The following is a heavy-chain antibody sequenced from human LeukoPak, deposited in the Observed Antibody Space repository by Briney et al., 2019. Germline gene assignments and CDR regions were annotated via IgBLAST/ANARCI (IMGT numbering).Heavy chain of an antibody. J-gene: IGHJ3*02. D-gene: IGHD3-22*01. Sequence: GGSLQISCKGSGYDFTFYWGAWGRQLPGKGLEGMGIIYPGDSDTRYSPSFQGQVTISADKSISTAYLQWNSLKASDTAMYYCARSYYDSSGYYSLGVLDIWGQGTVVTVSS. V-gene: IGHV5-51*01. CDR1: GYDFTFYW. CDR2: IYPGDSDT. CDR3: ARSYYDSSGYYSLGVLDI.